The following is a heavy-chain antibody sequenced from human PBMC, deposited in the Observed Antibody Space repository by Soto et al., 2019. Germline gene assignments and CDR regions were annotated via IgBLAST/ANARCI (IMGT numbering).Heavy chain of an antibody. CDR1: GGSISSYY. Sequence: PSETLSLTWTVSGGSISSYYWSWIRQPAGKGLEWIGRIYTSGSTNYNPSLKSRVTMSVDTSKNQFSLKLSSVTAADTAVYYCARDRYGEPHNWFDPWGQGTLVTVSS. D-gene: IGHD4-17*01. CDR2: IYTSGST. V-gene: IGHV4-4*07. CDR3: ARDRYGEPHNWFDP. J-gene: IGHJ5*02.